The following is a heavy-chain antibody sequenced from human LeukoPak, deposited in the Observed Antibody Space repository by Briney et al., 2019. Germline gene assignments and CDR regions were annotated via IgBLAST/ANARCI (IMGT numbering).Heavy chain of an antibody. CDR1: GFSFSDYG. Sequence: PGGSLRLSCAASGFSFSDYGMHWVRQAPGKGLEWVAFIRYDASNEYYSDSVKGRFTISRDNSKNTLYLQMNSLRPEDTAVYYXXXXXVLTTFQXXXXXXXXXXDXWXXXTTVTVSS. J-gene: IGHJ6*01. V-gene: IGHV3-30*02. CDR3: XXXXVLTTFQXXXXXXXXXXDX. D-gene: IGHD1-1*01. CDR2: IRYDASNE.